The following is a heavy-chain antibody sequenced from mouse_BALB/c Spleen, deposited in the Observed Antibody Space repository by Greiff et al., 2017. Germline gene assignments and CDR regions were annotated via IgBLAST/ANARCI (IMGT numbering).Heavy chain of an antibody. Sequence: VQLKQSGPGLVKPSQSLSLTCTVTGYSITSDYAWNWIRQFPGNKLEWMGYISYSGSTSYNPSLKSRISITRDTSKNQFFLQLNSVTTEDTATYYCARSKILRNYFDYWGQGTTLTVSS. CDR3: ARSKILRNYFDY. CDR2: ISYSGST. V-gene: IGHV3-2*02. CDR1: GYSITSDYA. J-gene: IGHJ2*01.